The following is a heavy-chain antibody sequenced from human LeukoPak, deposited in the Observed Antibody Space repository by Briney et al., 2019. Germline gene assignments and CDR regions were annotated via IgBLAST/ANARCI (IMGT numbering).Heavy chain of an antibody. CDR1: GGSITTSSYY. D-gene: IGHD2/OR15-2a*01. CDR2: IYYSRST. Sequence: PSETLSLTCTVSGGSITTSSYYWGWIRQPPGKGLEWIGIIYYSRSTYYNPSLKGRVTISVDTSKNQFSLKLSSLTAADTAVYYCARAFRARYFDLWGRGTLVTVSS. V-gene: IGHV4-39*01. CDR3: ARAFRARYFDL. J-gene: IGHJ2*01.